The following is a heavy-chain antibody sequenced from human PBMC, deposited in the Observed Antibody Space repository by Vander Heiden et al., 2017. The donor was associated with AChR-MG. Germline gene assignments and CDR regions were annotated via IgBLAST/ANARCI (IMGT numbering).Heavy chain of an antibody. CDR2: INEDGREK. D-gene: IGHD3-16*01. V-gene: IGHV3-7*01. Sequence: EVQLVESGGGLVQPGGSLRLSCAASGFTFSSYWMSWVRQAPGKGLEWVANINEDGREKYYVDSVKGRFTIARDNAKNSLYLQMNSLRAEDTAVYHCARSYGGYWGQGTLVTVS. J-gene: IGHJ4*02. CDR3: ARSYGGY. CDR1: GFTFSSYW.